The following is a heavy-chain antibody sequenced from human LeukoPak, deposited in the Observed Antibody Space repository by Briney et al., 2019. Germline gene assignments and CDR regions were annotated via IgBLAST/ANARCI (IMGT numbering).Heavy chain of an antibody. CDR3: ARGSSRAASKRFGMDV. J-gene: IGHJ6*02. D-gene: IGHD6-6*01. CDR1: GFTVSSNY. V-gene: IGHV3-33*08. CDR2: IYYDGSNK. Sequence: PGGSLRLSCAASGFTVSSNYMSWVRQAPGKGLEWVAVIYYDGSNKYYADSVKGRFTISRDNSKNTLYLQMNSLRAEDTAVYYCARGSSRAASKRFGMDVWGQGTTVTVSS.